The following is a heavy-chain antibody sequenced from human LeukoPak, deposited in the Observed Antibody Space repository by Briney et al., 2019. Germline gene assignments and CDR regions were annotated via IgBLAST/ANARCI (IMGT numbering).Heavy chain of an antibody. J-gene: IGHJ4*02. CDR2: INIEGSTT. D-gene: IGHD1-14*01. CDR3: VSNHTGHDDY. CDR1: GFIFDNYA. V-gene: IGHV3-74*03. Sequence: PGGSLRLSCAAPGFIFDNYAIHWVRQAPGKGLVWVSRINIEGSTTTYADSVKGRFTISRDNAKKTVSLQMNSLRAEDTAVYYCVSNHTGHDDYWGQGTLVTVSS.